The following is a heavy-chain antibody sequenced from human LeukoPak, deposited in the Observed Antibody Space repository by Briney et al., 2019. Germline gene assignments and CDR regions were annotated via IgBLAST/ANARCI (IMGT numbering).Heavy chain of an antibody. CDR2: LNNGGDT. Sequence: GGSLRLSCEASGFTFSSYAMSWVRQAPGKGLEWVSGLNNGGDTYYANSVKGRFTISRDNSKNTLYLQMNSLRAEDTAVYYCAKPVPNYYDSSGYYSHFDYWGQGTLVTVSS. J-gene: IGHJ4*02. CDR3: AKPVPNYYDSSGYYSHFDY. CDR1: GFTFSSYA. V-gene: IGHV3-23*01. D-gene: IGHD3-22*01.